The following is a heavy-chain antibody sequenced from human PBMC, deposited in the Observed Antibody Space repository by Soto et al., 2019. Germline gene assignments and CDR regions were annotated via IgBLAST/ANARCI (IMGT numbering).Heavy chain of an antibody. Sequence: PSETLSLTCPVSRGSTSSGTNYWAWIRQPPGKGLEWIANIYYSGSTFYNPSLKSRVTISLDTSKNQFSLKLRSVTAADTAVYYCARHGAGWYLDSWRQGTLVTVSS. V-gene: IGHV4-39*01. CDR2: IYYSGST. D-gene: IGHD1-26*01. CDR1: RGSTSSGTNY. J-gene: IGHJ4*02. CDR3: ARHGAGWYLDS.